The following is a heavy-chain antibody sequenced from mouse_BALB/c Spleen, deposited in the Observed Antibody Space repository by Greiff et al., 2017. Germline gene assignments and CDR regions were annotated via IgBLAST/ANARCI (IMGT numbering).Heavy chain of an antibody. D-gene: IGHD3-2*01. CDR1: GFNIKDTY. V-gene: IGHV14-3*02. CDR3: ASDSSGYGAY. J-gene: IGHJ3*01. Sequence: LVESGAELVKPGASVKLSCTASGFNIKDTYMHWVKQRPEQGLEWIGRIDPANGNTKYDPKFQGKATITADTSSNTAYLQLSSLTSEDTAVYYCASDSSGYGAYWGQGTLVTVSA. CDR2: IDPANGNT.